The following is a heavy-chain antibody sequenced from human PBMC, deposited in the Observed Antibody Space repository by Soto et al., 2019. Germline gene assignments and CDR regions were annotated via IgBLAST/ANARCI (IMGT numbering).Heavy chain of an antibody. Sequence: QITLKESGPTLVKPTQTLTLTCTFSGFSLSTSGVGVGWIRQPPGKALEWLALIYWDDDKRYSPSLKSRLTITKDTSKNQVVLTMTNMDPVVTATYYCAHVYGGYDNFDYWGQGTLVTFSS. CDR1: GFSLSTSGVG. J-gene: IGHJ4*02. CDR2: IYWDDDK. V-gene: IGHV2-5*02. CDR3: AHVYGGYDNFDY. D-gene: IGHD5-12*01.